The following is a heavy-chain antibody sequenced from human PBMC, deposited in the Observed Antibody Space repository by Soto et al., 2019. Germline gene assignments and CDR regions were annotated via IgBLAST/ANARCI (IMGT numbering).Heavy chain of an antibody. Sequence: PSETLSLTCTVPGGSISSGGYYWSWIRQHPGKGLEWIGYIYYSGSTYYNPSLKSRVTISVDTSKNQFSLKLSSVTAADTAVYYCARGEDIVVVPPPPFDYWGQGTLVTVSS. J-gene: IGHJ4*02. CDR2: IYYSGST. CDR3: ARGEDIVVVPPPPFDY. V-gene: IGHV4-31*03. CDR1: GGSISSGGYY. D-gene: IGHD2-2*01.